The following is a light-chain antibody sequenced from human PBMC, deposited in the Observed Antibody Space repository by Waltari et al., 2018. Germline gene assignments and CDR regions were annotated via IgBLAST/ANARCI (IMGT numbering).Light chain of an antibody. Sequence: EIVFTQSPATLFLSPGERATPPCTASQNVNSHLIWYQQKPGQAPRRLIYDAFNRAPGITARFSGSGSGTDFTLTISSLEHEDFADYYCQQRANWPITFGQGTRLEIK. J-gene: IGKJ5*01. V-gene: IGKV3-11*01. CDR2: DAF. CDR1: QNVNSH. CDR3: QQRANWPIT.